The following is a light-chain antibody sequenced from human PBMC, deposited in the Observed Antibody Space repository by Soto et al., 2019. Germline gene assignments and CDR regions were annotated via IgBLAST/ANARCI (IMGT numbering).Light chain of an antibody. J-gene: IGLJ2*01. CDR3: SSYTSSSTLNVV. CDR1: SSDVGGYNY. V-gene: IGLV2-14*01. Sequence: LTQPASVSGSPGQSITISCTGTSSDVGGYNYVSWYQQHPGKAPKLMIYDVSNRPSGVSNRFSGSKSGNTASLTISGLQAEDEADYYCSSYTSSSTLNVVFGGGTKVTVL. CDR2: DVS.